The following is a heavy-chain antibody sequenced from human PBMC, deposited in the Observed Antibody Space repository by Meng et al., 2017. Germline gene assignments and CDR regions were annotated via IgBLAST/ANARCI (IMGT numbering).Heavy chain of an antibody. J-gene: IGHJ4*02. Sequence: QVALVLAVCELKKRGDTVRVSRKASVYNFTSYAMNWVRQAPGQGLEWMGWISAYNGNTNYAQKLQGRVTMTTDTSTSTAYMELSSLRSEDTAVYYCARGPNRWTGFDYWGQGTLVTVSS. CDR2: ISAYNGNT. V-gene: IGHV1-18*01. CDR3: ARGPNRWTGFDY. CDR1: VYNFTSYA. D-gene: IGHD3/OR15-3a*01.